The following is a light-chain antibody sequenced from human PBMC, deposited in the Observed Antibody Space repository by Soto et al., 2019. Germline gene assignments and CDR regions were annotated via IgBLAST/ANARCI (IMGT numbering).Light chain of an antibody. Sequence: EIVMTQSPATLSVSPGERATLSCRASQSVSSSLAWYQQKPGQAPRLLIYGASTRATGIPARFSGSGSGTEFTLTISGLQSEDFAVYYCQQYNNWRTFGQGTKVDIK. CDR1: QSVSSS. V-gene: IGKV3-15*01. CDR3: QQYNNWRT. J-gene: IGKJ1*01. CDR2: GAS.